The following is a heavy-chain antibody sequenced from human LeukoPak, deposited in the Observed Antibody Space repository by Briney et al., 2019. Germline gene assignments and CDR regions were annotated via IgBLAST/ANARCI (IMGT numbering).Heavy chain of an antibody. CDR3: ARHILTVFWFDP. CDR2: IYYSGST. J-gene: IGHJ5*02. CDR1: GRILSSSDYY. D-gene: IGHD3-9*01. V-gene: IGHV4-39*07. Sequence: TSETLSLTCSVSGRILSSSDYYWGWIRQPPGKGLEWIGSIYYSGSTYYNPSLKSRVTISVDTSKNQFSLKLSSVTAADTAVYYCARHILTVFWFDPWGQGTLVTVSS.